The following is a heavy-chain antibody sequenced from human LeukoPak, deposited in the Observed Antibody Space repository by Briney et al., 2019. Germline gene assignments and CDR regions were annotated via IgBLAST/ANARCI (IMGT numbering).Heavy chain of an antibody. D-gene: IGHD1-14*01. V-gene: IGHV1-69*13. CDR3: ACRTSGFDY. J-gene: IGHJ4*02. CDR2: IIPMFRTP. Sequence: SVKVSCKASGGTFSNYAISWVRQAPGQGLEWMGRIIPMFRTPNYAQKFQGRVTITADESTSTAYMELSSLRSEDTAVYYCACRTSGFDYWGQGTLVTVSS. CDR1: GGTFSNYA.